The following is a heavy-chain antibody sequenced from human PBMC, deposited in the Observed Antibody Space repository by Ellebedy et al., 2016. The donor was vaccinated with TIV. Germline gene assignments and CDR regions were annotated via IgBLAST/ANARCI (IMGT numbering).Heavy chain of an antibody. V-gene: IGHV3-72*01. CDR1: GFIFSDHY. CDR3: ARNRESRETYIMDY. J-gene: IGHJ4*02. D-gene: IGHD5-24*01. CDR2: SRDKSKTYTT. Sequence: GESLKISXAASGFIFSDHYVDWVRQAPGKGLEWVGRSRDKSKTYTTEYAASVKGRFTISRDDSQNSVYLQLNSLEIEDTAVYYCARNRESRETYIMDYWGQGVLVTVSS.